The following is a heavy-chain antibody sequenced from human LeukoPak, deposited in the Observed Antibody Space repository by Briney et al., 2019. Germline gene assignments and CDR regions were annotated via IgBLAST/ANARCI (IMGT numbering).Heavy chain of an antibody. CDR2: IIPIFGTA. D-gene: IGHD1-26*01. V-gene: IGHV1-69*13. CDR3: ASRESGSFPYYYYYGMDV. Sequence: SVKVSCKASGGTFSSYAISWVRQAPGQGLEWMGGIIPIFGTANYAQKFQGRVTITADESTSTAYMELSSLRSEDTAVYYCASRESGSFPYYYYYGMDVWGQGTTVTVS. CDR1: GGTFSSYA. J-gene: IGHJ6*02.